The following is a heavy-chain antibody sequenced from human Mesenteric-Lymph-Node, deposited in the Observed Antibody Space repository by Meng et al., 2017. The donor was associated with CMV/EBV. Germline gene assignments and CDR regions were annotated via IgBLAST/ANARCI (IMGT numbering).Heavy chain of an antibody. D-gene: IGHD3-16*01. CDR3: ARDLTSTAFDY. CDR1: GFTVSSNY. J-gene: IGHJ4*02. CDR2: VYGCGST. V-gene: IGHV3-53*01. Sequence: GESLKISCAASGFTVSSNYMSWVRQAPGKGLEWVSVVYGCGSTYYAASLKGRFTISRDNSNNKVYLQMHSLRAEDTAVYYCARDLTSTAFDYWGQGTLVTVSS.